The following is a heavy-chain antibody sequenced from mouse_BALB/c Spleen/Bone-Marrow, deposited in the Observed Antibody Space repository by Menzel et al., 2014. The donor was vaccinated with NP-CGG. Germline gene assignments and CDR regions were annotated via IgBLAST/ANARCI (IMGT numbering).Heavy chain of an antibody. CDR1: DYSITSDYA. CDR3: ARFTYDYDAGGFDY. J-gene: IGHJ2*01. Sequence: EVQLQESGPGLVKPSQSLSPTCTVTDYSITSDYAWNWIRQFPGNKLEWMGYISYSGSSNYNPSLKSRISITRDTSKNQFFLQLNSVTTEDTATYYCARFTYDYDAGGFDYWGQGTTLTVSS. D-gene: IGHD2-4*01. V-gene: IGHV3-2*02. CDR2: ISYSGSS.